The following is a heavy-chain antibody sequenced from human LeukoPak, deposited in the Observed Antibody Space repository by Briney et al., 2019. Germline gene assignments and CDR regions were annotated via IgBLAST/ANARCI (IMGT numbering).Heavy chain of an antibody. J-gene: IGHJ6*03. CDR2: ISNTGGST. Sequence: GGSLRLSCAASGFTFSDYGMSWVRQAPGKGLEWVSSISNTGGSTYYADSVKGRFTISRDNSKNTLFLQVNSLRAEDTAIYYCAKNVDRGAYCSGGSCYPYYYYYMDVWGKGTTVTISS. V-gene: IGHV3-23*01. CDR3: AKNVDRGAYCSGGSCYPYYYYYMDV. CDR1: GFTFSDYG. D-gene: IGHD2-15*01.